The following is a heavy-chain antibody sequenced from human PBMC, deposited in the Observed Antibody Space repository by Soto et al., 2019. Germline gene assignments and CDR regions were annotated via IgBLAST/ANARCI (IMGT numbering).Heavy chain of an antibody. CDR3: ARGPVVVTAIHYYYGMDV. D-gene: IGHD2-21*02. V-gene: IGHV1-18*04. Sequence: ASVKVSCKASGYTFTSYYMHWVRQAPGQGLEWMGWISAYNGNTNYAQKLQGRVTMTTDTSTSTAYMELRSLRSDDTAVYYCARGPVVVTAIHYYYGMDVWGQGTTVTVSS. CDR1: GYTFTSYY. J-gene: IGHJ6*02. CDR2: ISAYNGNT.